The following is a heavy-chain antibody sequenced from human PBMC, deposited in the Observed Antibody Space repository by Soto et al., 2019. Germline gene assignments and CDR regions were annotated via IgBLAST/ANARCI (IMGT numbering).Heavy chain of an antibody. Sequence: APVKVSCKASGYTFTSYGISWVRQPPGQGLEWMGWISAYNGNTNYAQKLQGRVTMTTDTSTSTAYMELRSLGTDDRALYYCAREISSYYGRGSYDAFGFTDQGTMSAV. CDR2: ISAYNGNT. D-gene: IGHD3-10*01. CDR3: AREISSYYGRGSYDAFGF. CDR1: GYTFTSYG. V-gene: IGHV1-18*01. J-gene: IGHJ3*01.